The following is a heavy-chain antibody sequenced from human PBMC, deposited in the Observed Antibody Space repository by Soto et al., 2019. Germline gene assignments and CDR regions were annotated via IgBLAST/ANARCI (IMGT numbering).Heavy chain of an antibody. D-gene: IGHD5-12*01. Sequence: EVQLLESGGGLVQPGGSLRLSCAGSGFTFSSYAMSWVRQAPGKGLEWVSAISGSGTGTYYADSVTGRFTISRDNSKNTLFLQMNSLRAEDTAVYYCATQLRIQYLDYWGQGTLVTVSS. CDR1: GFTFSSYA. CDR2: ISGSGTGT. V-gene: IGHV3-23*01. CDR3: ATQLRIQYLDY. J-gene: IGHJ4*02.